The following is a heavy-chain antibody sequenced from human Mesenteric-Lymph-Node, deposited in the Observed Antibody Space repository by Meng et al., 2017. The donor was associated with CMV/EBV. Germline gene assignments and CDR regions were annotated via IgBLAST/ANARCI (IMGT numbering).Heavy chain of an antibody. V-gene: IGHV3-23*01. D-gene: IGHD3-22*01. Sequence: GGSLRLSCAASGFTSTAFVMTWVRQAPGKGLEWVSAINTGDGTYYADSVRGRFTISRDKSENTLYLQMNSLRAGDTATYYCARSGVITTSHYDSWGQGTQVTVSS. CDR2: INTGDGT. J-gene: IGHJ4*02. CDR3: ARSGVITTSHYDS. CDR1: GFTSTAFV.